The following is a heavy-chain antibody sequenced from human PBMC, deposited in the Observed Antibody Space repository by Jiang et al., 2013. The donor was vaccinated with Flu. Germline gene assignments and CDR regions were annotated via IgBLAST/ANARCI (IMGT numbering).Heavy chain of an antibody. Sequence: QLVESGEAWSQPGRSLRLSCAASGFTFSSYGMHWVRQAPGKGLEWVAVISYDGSNKYYADSVKGRFTISRDNSKNTLYLQMNSLRAEDTAVYYCAKDSPYYYDSSGRLDYWGQGTLVTVSS. CDR3: AKDSPYYYDSSGRLDY. D-gene: IGHD3-22*01. J-gene: IGHJ4*02. V-gene: IGHV3-30*18. CDR2: ISYDGSNK. CDR1: GFTFSSYG.